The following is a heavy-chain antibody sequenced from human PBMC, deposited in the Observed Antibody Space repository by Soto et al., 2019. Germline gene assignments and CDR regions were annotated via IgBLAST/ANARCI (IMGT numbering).Heavy chain of an antibody. CDR1: GFSLSTSGVG. CDR3: AHRLHSGYDVVLSRSNWFDP. CDR2: IYWDDDK. D-gene: IGHD5-12*01. Sequence: SGPTLVKPTQTLTLTCTFSGFSLSTSGVGVGWIRQPPGKALEWLALIYWDDDKRYSPSLKSRLTITKDTSKNQVVLTMTNMDPVDTATYYCAHRLHSGYDVVLSRSNWFDPWGQGTLVTVSS. J-gene: IGHJ5*02. V-gene: IGHV2-5*02.